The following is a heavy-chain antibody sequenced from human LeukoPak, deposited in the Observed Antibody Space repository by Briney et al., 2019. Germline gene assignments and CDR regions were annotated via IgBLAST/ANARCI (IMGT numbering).Heavy chain of an antibody. J-gene: IGHJ5*01. D-gene: IGHD2-2*01. CDR3: AKEPREYCSSTSCPNWFDS. V-gene: IGHV3-23*01. CDR2: ISASGGTT. CDR1: GFTFDDYG. Sequence: PGGSLRLSCVASGFTFDDYGMSWVRQAPGKGLEWVSAISASGGTTYYADSVKGRFTISRDNSENTLFLQMNSLRAEDTAVYYCAKEPREYCSSTSCPNWFDSWGQGTLVTVSS.